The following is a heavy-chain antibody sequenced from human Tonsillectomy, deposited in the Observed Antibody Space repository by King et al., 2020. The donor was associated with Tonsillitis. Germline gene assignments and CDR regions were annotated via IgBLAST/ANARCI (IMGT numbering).Heavy chain of an antibody. D-gene: IGHD1-26*01. CDR3: ARSRGWELGVGAFDL. CDR1: GFRLSDYY. Sequence: VQLVESGGGLAKPGGSLRLSCAVSGFRLSDYYLSWIRQAPGKGPEWVSLISSSGRFTHYADSVKGRFTISRDSAKNSLYLQINSLRAEDRAVYYCARSRGWELGVGAFDLWGQGTTVTVAS. J-gene: IGHJ3*01. V-gene: IGHV3-11*06. CDR2: ISSSGRFT.